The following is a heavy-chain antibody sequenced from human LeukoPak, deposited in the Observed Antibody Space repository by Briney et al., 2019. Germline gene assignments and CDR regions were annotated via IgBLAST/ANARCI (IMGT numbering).Heavy chain of an antibody. Sequence: GGSLRLSCAASGFTFSSYSMNWVRQAPGKGLEWVSSISSSSSYIYYADSVEGRFTISRDNAKNSLYLQMNSLRAEDTAVYYCARADWDTAMIDYWGQGTLVTVSS. CDR3: ARADWDTAMIDY. D-gene: IGHD5-18*01. CDR1: GFTFSSYS. CDR2: ISSSSSYI. V-gene: IGHV3-21*01. J-gene: IGHJ4*02.